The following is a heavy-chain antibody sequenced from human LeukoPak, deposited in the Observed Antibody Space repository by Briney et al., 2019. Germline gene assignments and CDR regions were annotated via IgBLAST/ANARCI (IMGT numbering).Heavy chain of an antibody. CDR3: ARDLLWFGEGYFDY. Sequence: SETLSLTCAVSGGSIRSGDYYWSWIRQPTGKGLEWIGYIYHSGRNYHYPSLKSRVAISIDRSKNQFSLKLSSVTAADTAVYYGARDLLWFGEGYFDYWGQGALATVSS. CDR2: IYHSGRN. D-gene: IGHD3-10*01. J-gene: IGHJ4*02. V-gene: IGHV4-30-2*01. CDR1: GGSIRSGDYY.